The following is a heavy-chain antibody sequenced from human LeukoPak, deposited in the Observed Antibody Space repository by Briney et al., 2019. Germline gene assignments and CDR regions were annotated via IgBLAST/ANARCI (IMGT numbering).Heavy chain of an antibody. Sequence: GGSLRLSCAASRFTFSTYSMNWVRQAPGKGLEWVSFISTSSSYIYYADSVKGRFTISRDNARNSLYLQMNSLRAEDTAVYYCARDPGTTQTLHDAFDIWGQGTMVTVSS. CDR1: RFTFSTYS. CDR3: ARDPGTTQTLHDAFDI. D-gene: IGHD1-7*01. CDR2: ISTSSSYI. V-gene: IGHV3-21*01. J-gene: IGHJ3*02.